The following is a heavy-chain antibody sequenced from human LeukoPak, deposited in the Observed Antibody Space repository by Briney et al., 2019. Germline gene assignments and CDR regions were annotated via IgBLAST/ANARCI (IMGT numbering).Heavy chain of an antibody. J-gene: IGHJ6*04. D-gene: IGHD3-16*01. CDR2: IYHSGST. V-gene: IGHV4-38-2*02. Sequence: PSETLSLTCAVSGYPISSGYYWGWIRQPPGKGLEWIGSIYHSGSTYYNPSLKSRVTISVDTSKNQFSLKLSSVTAADTAVYYCARDQGDYYYYYGMDVWGKGTTVTVSS. CDR1: GYPISSGYY. CDR3: ARDQGDYYYYYGMDV.